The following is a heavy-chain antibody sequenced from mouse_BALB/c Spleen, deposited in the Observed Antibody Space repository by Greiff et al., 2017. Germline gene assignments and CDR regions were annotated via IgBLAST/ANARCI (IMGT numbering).Heavy chain of an antibody. CDR2: ISYSGST. CDR1: GDSITSGY. Sequence: EVQLVESGPSLVKPSQTLSLTCSVTGDSITSGYWNWIRKFPGNKLEYMGYISYSGSTYYNPSLKSRISITRDTSKNQYYLQLNSVTTEDTATYYCARDYYGSSYGRFAYWGQGTLVTVSA. V-gene: IGHV3-8*02. J-gene: IGHJ3*01. CDR3: ARDYYGSSYGRFAY. D-gene: IGHD1-1*01.